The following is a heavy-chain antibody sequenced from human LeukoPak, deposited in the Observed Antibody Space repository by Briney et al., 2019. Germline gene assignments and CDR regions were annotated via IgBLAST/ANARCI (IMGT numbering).Heavy chain of an antibody. CDR2: INPSGGST. CDR1: GYTFTSYY. Sequence: PAASVKVSCKASGYTFTSYYMHWVRQAPGQGLEWMGIINPSGGSTSYAQKFQGRVTMTRDTSTSTVYMELSSLRSEDTAVYYCARPPPTYSSEDSDDYWGQGTLVTVSS. J-gene: IGHJ4*02. D-gene: IGHD6-25*01. V-gene: IGHV1-46*01. CDR3: ARPPPTYSSEDSDDY.